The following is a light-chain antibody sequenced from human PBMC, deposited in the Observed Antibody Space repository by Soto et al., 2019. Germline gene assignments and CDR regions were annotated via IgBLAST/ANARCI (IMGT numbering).Light chain of an antibody. J-gene: IGKJ2*01. CDR2: AAS. CDR3: QQYYSYPRAYT. V-gene: IGKV1-9*01. Sequence: IQLTQSPSSLSASVGDRVTITCRASQGISSYLAWYQQKPGKAPKLLIYAASTLQSGVPSRFSGSGSGTDFTLTISCLQSEDFATYYCQQYYSYPRAYTFGQGTKVDIK. CDR1: QGISSY.